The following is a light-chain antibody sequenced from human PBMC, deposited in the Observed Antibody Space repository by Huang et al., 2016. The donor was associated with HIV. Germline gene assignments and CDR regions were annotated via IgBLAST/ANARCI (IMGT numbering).Light chain of an antibody. CDR3: QQYNRYSYT. J-gene: IGKJ2*01. CDR1: QSISSW. CDR2: KAS. V-gene: IGKV1-5*03. Sequence: DIQMTQSPSTLSASVGDRVTITCRASQSISSWLAWYQQKPGKAPKVLIYKASSLERCVPSRFSGSGSGTEFTLNICSLQPDDFATYYCQQYNRYSYTFGQGTNLEIK.